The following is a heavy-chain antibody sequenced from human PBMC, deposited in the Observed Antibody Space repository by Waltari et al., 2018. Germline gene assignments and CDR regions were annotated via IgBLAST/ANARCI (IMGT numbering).Heavy chain of an antibody. D-gene: IGHD1-26*01. J-gene: IGHJ4*02. CDR1: GYTFTGYQ. CDR3: ARDLVVGSGDY. V-gene: IGHV1-2*02. CDR2: IKPNSGGT. Sequence: QVHLVQSGAEVKKPGASVKVSCKASGYTFTGYQIHWVRQAPGQGLEWMGWIKPNSGGTNYAPNFQGRVTITRDTSIRTAYMELSRLRSDDTAMYYCARDLVVGSGDYWGQGTLVTVSS.